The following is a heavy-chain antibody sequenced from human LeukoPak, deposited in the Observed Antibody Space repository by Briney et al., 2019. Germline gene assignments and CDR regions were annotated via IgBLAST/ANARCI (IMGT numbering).Heavy chain of an antibody. J-gene: IGHJ4*02. CDR2: ISYDGSNK. V-gene: IGHV3-30*04. CDR3: ARGPNSSGCYDHFDY. Sequence: AGGSLRLSCAASGFTFSSYAMHWVRQAPGKGLEWVAVISYDGSNKYYADSVKGRFTISRDNSKNTLYLQMNSLRAEDTAVYYCARGPNSSGCYDHFDYWGQGTLVTVSS. CDR1: GFTFSSYA. D-gene: IGHD6-19*01.